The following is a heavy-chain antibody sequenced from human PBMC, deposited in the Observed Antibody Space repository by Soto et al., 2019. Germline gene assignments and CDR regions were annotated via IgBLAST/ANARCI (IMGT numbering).Heavy chain of an antibody. V-gene: IGHV3-73*02. CDR3: TTRLPGATGY. J-gene: IGHJ4*02. Sequence: EVQLVESGGGLVQPGGSLKLSCAASGFTFSGSAMHWVRQASGKGLEWVGRIRSKANSYATAYAASVKGRFTISRDDSKNTAYLQMNSLKTEDTAVYYCTTRLPGATGYWGQGTLVTVSS. CDR1: GFTFSGSA. CDR2: IRSKANSYAT. D-gene: IGHD1-26*01.